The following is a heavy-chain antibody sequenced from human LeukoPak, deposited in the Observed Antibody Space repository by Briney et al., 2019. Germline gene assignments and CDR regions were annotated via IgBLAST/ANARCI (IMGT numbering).Heavy chain of an antibody. CDR1: GFSLTGYW. Sequence: GGSLRLSCAASGFSLTGYWMHWVSQAAGKGLVWVARMNSAGTTINYADSVKDRFTISRDNAGNALYLQMSSLRDEDTAIYYCIREIQVRASASLGYWGQGTLVTVSS. V-gene: IGHV3-74*01. CDR3: IREIQVRASASLGY. J-gene: IGHJ4*01. CDR2: MNSAGTTI. D-gene: IGHD2-2*01.